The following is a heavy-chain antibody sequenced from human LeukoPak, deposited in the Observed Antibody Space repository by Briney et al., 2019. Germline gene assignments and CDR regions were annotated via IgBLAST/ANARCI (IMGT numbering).Heavy chain of an antibody. CDR2: ITGGGGTT. D-gene: IGHD1-26*01. V-gene: IGHV3-23*01. CDR1: GFPFSSCA. Sequence: PGASLRLSCAASGFPFSSCAMSWVRQAPGKGLEWVSTITGGGGTTYYADSVKGRFTISRDTSKNTLFLQMNSLRAEDTAVYYCARMREYSGNSYPNFDYWGQGTLVTVSS. CDR3: ARMREYSGNSYPNFDY. J-gene: IGHJ4*02.